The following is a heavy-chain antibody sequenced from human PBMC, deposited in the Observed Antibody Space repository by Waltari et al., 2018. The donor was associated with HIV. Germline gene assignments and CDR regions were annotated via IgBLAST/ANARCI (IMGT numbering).Heavy chain of an antibody. Sequence: EVLMVESGGGLVQPGGSLRLSCEASGFTFSNYWIHWVRQGPGKGLVWVSRINSDGKTTTYADSVKGRFTISRDNAKNTLYLQMNSLRAEDTAVYYCVREYSSSRYFDYWGQGTLVTVSS. CDR1: GFTFSNYW. CDR2: INSDGKTT. D-gene: IGHD2-2*01. J-gene: IGHJ4*02. V-gene: IGHV3-74*03. CDR3: VREYSSSRYFDY.